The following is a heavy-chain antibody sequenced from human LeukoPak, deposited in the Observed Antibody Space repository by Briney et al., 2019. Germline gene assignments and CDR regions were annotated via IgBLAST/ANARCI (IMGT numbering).Heavy chain of an antibody. CDR3: AREKGQLERLGYYYYMDV. CDR2: MKEDGTEK. J-gene: IGHJ6*03. Sequence: HPGGSLRLSCAASGFTFSSYWMTWVRQAPGKGLEWVANMKEDGTEKYYVDSVKGRFTISRGNAKNSLYLQMNSLRAEDTAVYYCAREKGQLERLGYYYYMDVWGKGTTVTISS. V-gene: IGHV3-7*01. D-gene: IGHD1-1*01. CDR1: GFTFSSYW.